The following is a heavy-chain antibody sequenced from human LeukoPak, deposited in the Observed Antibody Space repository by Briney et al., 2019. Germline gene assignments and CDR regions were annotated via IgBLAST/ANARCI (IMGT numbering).Heavy chain of an antibody. CDR1: GGSISSSSYY. CDR2: IYYSGST. J-gene: IGHJ6*02. CDR3: ARFSHYYGMEV. Sequence: SETLSLTCTVSGGSISSSSYYWGWIRQPPGKGLEWIGSIYYSGSTNYNPSLKSRVTVSVDTSKNQFSLKLSSVTAADMAVYYCARFSHYYGMEVWGQGTTVTVSS. V-gene: IGHV4-39*07.